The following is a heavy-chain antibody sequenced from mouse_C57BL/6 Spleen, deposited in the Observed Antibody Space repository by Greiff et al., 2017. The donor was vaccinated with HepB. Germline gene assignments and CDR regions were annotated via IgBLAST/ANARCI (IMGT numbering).Heavy chain of an antibody. CDR3: ARMPPRPYYFDY. V-gene: IGHV1-22*01. J-gene: IGHJ2*01. CDR2: INPNNGGT. Sequence: VQLQQSGPELVKPGASVKMSCKASGYTFTDYNMHWVKQSHGKSLEWIGYINPNNGGTSYNQKFKGKATLTVNKSSSTAYMELRSLTSEDSAVYYCARMPPRPYYFDYWGQGTTLTVSS. D-gene: IGHD2-10*02. CDR1: GYTFTDYN.